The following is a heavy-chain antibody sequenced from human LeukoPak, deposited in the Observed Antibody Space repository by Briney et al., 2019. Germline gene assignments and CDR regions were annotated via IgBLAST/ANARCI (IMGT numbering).Heavy chain of an antibody. CDR1: GFTFSSYA. D-gene: IGHD2-8*01. J-gene: IGHJ4*02. CDR2: ISGSGGST. Sequence: GGSLRLSCAASGFTFSSYAMSWVRQAPGKGLEWASAISGSGGSTYYADSVKGRFTISRDNSKNTLYLQMNSLRAEDTAVYYCAKSKVFTDYFDYWGQGTLVTVSS. V-gene: IGHV3-23*01. CDR3: AKSKVFTDYFDY.